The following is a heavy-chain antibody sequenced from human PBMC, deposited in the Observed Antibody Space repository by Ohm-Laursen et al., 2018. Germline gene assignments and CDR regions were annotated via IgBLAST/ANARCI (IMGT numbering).Heavy chain of an antibody. V-gene: IGHV3-30*18. CDR1: GFTFSSYG. CDR3: AKTHHLYDFWSGYYLDY. J-gene: IGHJ4*02. Sequence: SLRLSCAASGFTFSSYGMHWVRQAPGKGLEWVAVISYDGSNKYYADSVKGRFTISRDNSKNTLYLQMNSLRAEDTAVYYCAKTHHLYDFWSGYYLDYWGQGTLVTVSS. CDR2: ISYDGSNK. D-gene: IGHD3-3*01.